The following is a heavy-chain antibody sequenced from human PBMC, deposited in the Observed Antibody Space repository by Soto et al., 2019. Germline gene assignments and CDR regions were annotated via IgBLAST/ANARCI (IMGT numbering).Heavy chain of an antibody. CDR3: AKDPWGAAVAGTSAY. CDR2: ISGSGGST. V-gene: IGHV3-23*01. J-gene: IGHJ4*02. CDR1: GFTFSSYA. Sequence: GGSLRLSCAASGFTFSSYAMSWVRQAPGKGLEWVSAISGSGGSTYYADSVKGRFTISRDNSKNTLYLQMNSLRAEDTTVYYCAKDPWGAAVAGTSAYWGQGTLVTVSS. D-gene: IGHD6-19*01.